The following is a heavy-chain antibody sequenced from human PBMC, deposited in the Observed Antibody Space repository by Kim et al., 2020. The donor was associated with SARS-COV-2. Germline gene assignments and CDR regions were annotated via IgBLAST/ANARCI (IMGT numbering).Heavy chain of an antibody. CDR1: GGSFSGFY. Sequence: SETLSLTCAVYGGSFSGFYWTWIRQPPGEGLEWIGEIRHGGSTNYNPSLKSRVTISVDTSKNQLSLKLTSVTAADTAVYYCARLELRFLEWSLFGVGFHPWGEGTLVTVSS. CDR3: ARLELRFLEWSLFGVGFHP. V-gene: IGHV4-34*01. CDR2: IRHGGST. J-gene: IGHJ5*02. D-gene: IGHD3-3*01.